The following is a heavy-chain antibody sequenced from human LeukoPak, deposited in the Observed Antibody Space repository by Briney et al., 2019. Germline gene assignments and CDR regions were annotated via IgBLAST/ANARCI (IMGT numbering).Heavy chain of an antibody. D-gene: IGHD1-14*01. CDR2: ISSSSSTI. V-gene: IGHV3-48*01. J-gene: IGHJ4*02. Sequence: PGGSLRLSCAASGFTFSSYSMNWVRQAPGKGPEWVSYISSSSSTIYYADSVKGRFTISRDNAKNSLYLQMNSLRAEDTAVYYCASDPRTLPLDYWGQGTLVTVSS. CDR3: ASDPRTLPLDY. CDR1: GFTFSSYS.